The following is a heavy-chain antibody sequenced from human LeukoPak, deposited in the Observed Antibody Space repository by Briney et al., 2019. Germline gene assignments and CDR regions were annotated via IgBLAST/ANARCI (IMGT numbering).Heavy chain of an antibody. V-gene: IGHV1-8*01. J-gene: IGHJ4*02. CDR1: GYTFTSYD. D-gene: IGHD6-6*01. CDR2: MNPNSGNT. Sequence: ASVKVSCKASGYTFTSYDINWVRQTTGQGLEWMGWMNPNSGNTGYAQKFQGRVTMTRNTSISTAYMELSSLRSGDTAVYYCARGFPPYSSSSEEVDYWGQGTLVTVSS. CDR3: ARGFPPYSSSSEEVDY.